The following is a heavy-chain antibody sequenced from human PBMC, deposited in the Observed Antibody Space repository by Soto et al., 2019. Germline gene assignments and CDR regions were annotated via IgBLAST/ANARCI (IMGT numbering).Heavy chain of an antibody. Sequence: PSETLSLTCTVSGGSISSSSYYWGWIRQPPGKGLEWIGSIYYSGSTYYNPSLKSRVTISVDTSKNQFSLKLRSVTAADTAVYYCARHQVGRMRYQLRAGWFDPWGQGTLVPVSS. V-gene: IGHV4-39*01. J-gene: IGHJ5*02. CDR2: IYYSGST. D-gene: IGHD2-2*01. CDR3: ARHQVGRMRYQLRAGWFDP. CDR1: GGSISSSSYY.